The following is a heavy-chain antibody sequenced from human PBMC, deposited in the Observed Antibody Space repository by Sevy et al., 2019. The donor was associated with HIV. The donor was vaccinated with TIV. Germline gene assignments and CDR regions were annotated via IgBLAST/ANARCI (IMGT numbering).Heavy chain of an antibody. CDR3: ATHLRMTGPRKTPLLHAFDI. Sequence: SETLSLTCAVSGYSISSGYYWGWIRQPPGKGLEWIGSIYHSGSTYYNPSLKSRVTISVDTSKNQFSLKLSSVTAADTAVYYCATHLRMTGPRKTPLLHAFDIWGQGTMVTVSS. D-gene: IGHD2-15*01. CDR1: GYSISSGYY. V-gene: IGHV4-38-2*01. J-gene: IGHJ3*02. CDR2: IYHSGST.